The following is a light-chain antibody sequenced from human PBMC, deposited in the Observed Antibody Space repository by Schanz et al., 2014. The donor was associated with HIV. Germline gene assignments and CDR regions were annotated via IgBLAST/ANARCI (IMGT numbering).Light chain of an antibody. J-gene: IGKJ4*01. CDR3: QQGGSWPLT. Sequence: EIVLTQSPGTLSLSPGDRATLSCRASQSVSNRYLAWYQQKRGQAPRLLIYGASNRASGIPPRFSGSGSGTDFSLTISSLEPEDFALYYCQQGGSWPLTFGGGTTVEIK. CDR2: GAS. V-gene: IGKV3-20*01. CDR1: QSVSNRY.